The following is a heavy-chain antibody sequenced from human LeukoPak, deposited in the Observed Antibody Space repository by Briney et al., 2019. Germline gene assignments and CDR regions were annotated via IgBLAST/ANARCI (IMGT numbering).Heavy chain of an antibody. J-gene: IGHJ3*02. CDR2: ISSNGGST. CDR1: GFTFSTYA. V-gene: IGHV3-64D*09. D-gene: IGHD3-10*01. Sequence: PGGSLRLSCSASGFTFSTYAMHWVRQAPGKGLEYVSAISSNGGSTYYADSVKGRFTISRDNSKSTLYLQMSSLRAEDTAVYYCVFSYFYAFDIWGQGKMVTVFS. CDR3: VFSYFYAFDI.